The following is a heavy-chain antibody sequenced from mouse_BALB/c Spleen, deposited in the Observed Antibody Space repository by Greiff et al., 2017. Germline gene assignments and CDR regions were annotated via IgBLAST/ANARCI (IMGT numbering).Heavy chain of an antibody. D-gene: IGHD1-2*01. CDR1: GFNIKDYY. CDR2: IDPENGNT. V-gene: IGHV14-1*02. Sequence: EVKLMESGAELVRPGALVKLSCKASGFNIKDYYMHWVKQRPEQGLEWIGWIDPENGNTIYDPKFQGKASITADTSSNTAYLQLSSLTSEDTAVYYCARSLLRLAWFAYWGQGTLVTVSA. J-gene: IGHJ3*01. CDR3: ARSLLRLAWFAY.